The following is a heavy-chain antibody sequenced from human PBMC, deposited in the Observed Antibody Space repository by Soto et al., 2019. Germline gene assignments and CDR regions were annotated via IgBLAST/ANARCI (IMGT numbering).Heavy chain of an antibody. Sequence: ASVKVSCKASGYTFSDYYVHWVREAPGQGLEWMGWINPSSGGTIYTQRFQGRVTMTRDTSINTVYMELSRLTSDDTAVYYCAREMGVLGAPGYSWFDPWGQGALVTVSS. CDR2: INPSSGGT. D-gene: IGHD1-26*01. J-gene: IGHJ5*02. CDR1: GYTFSDYY. V-gene: IGHV1-2*02. CDR3: AREMGVLGAPGYSWFDP.